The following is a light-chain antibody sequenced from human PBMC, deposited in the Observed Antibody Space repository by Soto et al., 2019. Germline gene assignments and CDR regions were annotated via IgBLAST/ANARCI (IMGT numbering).Light chain of an antibody. CDR3: QQRTNWPRSFT. Sequence: EIVLTQSPATLSLSPGERATLSCRASQSVSSYLAWYQQKPGQAPRRLIYDTSKRSTGIPARFSGSGSGTDFTLTISSLEPEDFADYYCQQRTNWPRSFTFGPGTKVDIK. CDR1: QSVSSY. CDR2: DTS. J-gene: IGKJ3*01. V-gene: IGKV3-11*01.